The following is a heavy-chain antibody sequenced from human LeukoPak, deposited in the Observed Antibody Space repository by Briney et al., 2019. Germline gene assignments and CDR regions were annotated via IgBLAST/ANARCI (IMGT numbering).Heavy chain of an antibody. CDR3: AKARIDYSSLSYFDY. V-gene: IGHV4-59*01. D-gene: IGHD6-19*01. CDR1: GGSISSYY. J-gene: IGHJ4*02. CDR2: IYYSGST. Sequence: SETLSLTCTVSGGSISSYYWSWIRQPPGKGLEWIGYIYYSGSTNYNPSLKSRVTISVDTSKNQFSLKLSSVTAADTAVYYCAKARIDYSSLSYFDYWGQGTLVTVSS.